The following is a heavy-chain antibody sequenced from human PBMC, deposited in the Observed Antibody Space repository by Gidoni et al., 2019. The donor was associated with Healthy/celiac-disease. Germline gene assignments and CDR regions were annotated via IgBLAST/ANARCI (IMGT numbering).Heavy chain of an antibody. CDR1: GSTFSSYS. J-gene: IGHJ4*02. Sequence: EVQLVEPGGGLVKPEGSLRLSCAASGSTFSSYSMNWVRQAPGRGLAWVSSISSGSGYIHYADSVEGRFTVSRDNAKNSLYLQMNSLRAEDRAVYFCARRTSTHEMGDWGQGTLVTVSS. CDR3: ARRTSTHEMGD. V-gene: IGHV3-21*01. D-gene: IGHD2-8*01. CDR2: ISSGSGYI.